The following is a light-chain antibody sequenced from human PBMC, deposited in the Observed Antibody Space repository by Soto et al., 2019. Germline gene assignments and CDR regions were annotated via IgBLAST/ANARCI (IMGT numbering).Light chain of an antibody. CDR3: QKRSNWPST. V-gene: IGKV3-11*01. CDR1: QSVSSN. Sequence: TQSPVTLSVSPGDSVTLSWRASQSVSSNLAWYQQKTGQAPSLLIYGEFTRATGIPDRFSGTGSGTDFTLTISSLEPEDFAVYYCQKRSNWPSTFGQGTRLEIK. J-gene: IGKJ5*01. CDR2: GEF.